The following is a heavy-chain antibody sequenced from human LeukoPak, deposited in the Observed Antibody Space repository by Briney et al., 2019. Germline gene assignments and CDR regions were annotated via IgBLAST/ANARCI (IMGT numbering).Heavy chain of an antibody. D-gene: IGHD3-3*01. CDR1: GGTFSSYA. J-gene: IGHJ6*03. V-gene: IGHV1-69*13. CDR2: VIPIFGTA. Sequence: SVKVSCKASGGTFSSYAISWGRQAPGQGLEWMGGVIPIFGTANYAQKFQGRVTIIADESTSTAYMALSSLRSEDTAVYYCARASDFWSGYYVPDYYYYYMDVWGTGTPVTVSS. CDR3: ARASDFWSGYYVPDYYYYYMDV.